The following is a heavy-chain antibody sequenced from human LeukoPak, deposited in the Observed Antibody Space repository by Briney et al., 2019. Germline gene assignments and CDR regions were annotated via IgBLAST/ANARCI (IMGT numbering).Heavy chain of an antibody. Sequence: SETLSLTCTVSGGSISSYYWSWIRQPPGKGLEWIGYIYYSGSTNYNPSLKSRVTISVDTSKNQFSLKLSSVTAADTAVYYCARSVVRGYFQHWGQGTLATVSS. CDR3: ARSVVRGYFQH. CDR1: GGSISSYY. J-gene: IGHJ1*01. CDR2: IYYSGST. D-gene: IGHD3-10*02. V-gene: IGHV4-59*08.